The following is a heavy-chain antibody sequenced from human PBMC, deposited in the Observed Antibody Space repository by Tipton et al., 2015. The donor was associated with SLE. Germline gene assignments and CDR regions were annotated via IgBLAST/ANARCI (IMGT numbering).Heavy chain of an antibody. D-gene: IGHD3-22*01. CDR1: GFTFNYAW. CDR2: IKSTSDGGIR. CDR3: TTDVTHSIGYYYSGY. V-gene: IGHV3-15*01. J-gene: IGHJ4*02. Sequence: SLRLSCAASGFTFNYAWLSWVRQAPGKGLEWVGRIKSTSDGGIRDYAAPVKGRFTISRDDSKRTLYLQMNSLKTEDTAVYYCTTDVTHSIGYYYSGYWGRGTLVTVSS.